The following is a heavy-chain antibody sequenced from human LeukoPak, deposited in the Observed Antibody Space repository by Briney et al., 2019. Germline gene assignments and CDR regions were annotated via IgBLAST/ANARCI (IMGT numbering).Heavy chain of an antibody. Sequence: GGSLRLSSAASGFTFSSYAMHWVRRAPGKGLEYDSAISSNGGSTYYANSVKGRFTTSRDNSKNTLYLQMGSLRAEDMAVYYCARARVNKDCSSTSCYSYYFDYWGQGTLVTVSS. CDR2: ISSNGGST. V-gene: IGHV3-64*01. CDR3: ARARVNKDCSSTSCYSYYFDY. CDR1: GFTFSSYA. D-gene: IGHD2-2*01. J-gene: IGHJ4*02.